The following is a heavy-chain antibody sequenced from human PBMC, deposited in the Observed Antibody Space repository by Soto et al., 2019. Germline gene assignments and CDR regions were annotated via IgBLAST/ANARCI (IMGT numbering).Heavy chain of an antibody. CDR3: AHKGGRGAGMDV. Sequence: QITLKESGPTLVKPTQTLTLTCTFSGFSFISSGVGVGWIRQPPGRALEWLALIYWDEDKRYSPSLKGRLTITKATSTNEVVLTMTNVDPEDTGTYYCAHKGGRGAGMDVWGQGTTVTVS. V-gene: IGHV2-5*02. CDR2: IYWDEDK. CDR1: GFSFISSGVG. J-gene: IGHJ6*02. D-gene: IGHD2-15*01.